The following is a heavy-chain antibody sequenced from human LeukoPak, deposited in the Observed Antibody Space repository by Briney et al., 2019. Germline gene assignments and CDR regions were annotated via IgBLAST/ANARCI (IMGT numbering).Heavy chain of an antibody. D-gene: IGHD6-13*01. CDR1: GGSFSGYY. J-gene: IGHJ6*02. V-gene: IGHV4-34*01. CDR2: INHSGST. CDR3: ARENKYSSSWNYYYYGVDV. Sequence: SETLSLTCAVYGGSFSGYYWSWIRQPPGKGLEWIGEINHSGSTNYNPSLKSRVTISVDTSKNQFSLKLSSVTAADTAVYYCARENKYSSSWNYYYYGVDVWGQGTTVTVSS.